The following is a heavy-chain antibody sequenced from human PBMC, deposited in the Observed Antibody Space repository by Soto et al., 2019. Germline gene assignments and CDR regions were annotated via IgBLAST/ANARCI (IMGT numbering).Heavy chain of an antibody. CDR1: GGSFSGYY. V-gene: IGHV4-34*01. Sequence: SETMSLTCAVYGGSFSGYYWRWIRQPPGKGLEWIGEINHSGSTNYNPSLKSRVTISVDTSKNQFSLKLSSVTAADTAVYYCARGPEVTMIVVVPFDYWGQGTLVTVSS. J-gene: IGHJ4*02. CDR3: ARGPEVTMIVVVPFDY. CDR2: INHSGST. D-gene: IGHD3-22*01.